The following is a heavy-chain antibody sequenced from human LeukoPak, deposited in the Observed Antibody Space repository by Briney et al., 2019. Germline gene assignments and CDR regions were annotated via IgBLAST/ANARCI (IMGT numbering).Heavy chain of an antibody. D-gene: IGHD3-10*01. CDR1: GDSISSYY. V-gene: IGHV4-59*01. Sequence: SETLSLTCNVSGDSISSYYWSWIRQPPGKGLEWIGGSTYYNPSLKSRVTISVDTSKNQFSLKLSSVTTADTAVYYCARPTISNTVRTPGAFDYWGQGTLVTVSS. CDR2: GST. CDR3: ARPTISNTVRTPGAFDY. J-gene: IGHJ4*02.